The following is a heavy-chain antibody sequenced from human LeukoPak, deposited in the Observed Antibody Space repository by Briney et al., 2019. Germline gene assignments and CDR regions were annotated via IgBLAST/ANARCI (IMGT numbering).Heavy chain of an antibody. V-gene: IGHV4-61*02. D-gene: IGHD5-12*01. CDR2: IYTSGST. J-gene: IGHJ4*02. CDR3: ARGIVATWGFDY. Sequence: ASETLSLTCTVSGGSISSGSYYWSWIRQPAGKGLEWIGRIYTSGSTNYNPSLKSRVTISVDTSKNQFSLKLSSVTAADTAVYYCARGIVATWGFDYWGQGTLVTVSS. CDR1: GGSISSGSYY.